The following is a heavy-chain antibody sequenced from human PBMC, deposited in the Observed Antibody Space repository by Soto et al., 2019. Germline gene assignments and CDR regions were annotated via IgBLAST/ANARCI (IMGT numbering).Heavy chain of an antibody. CDR3: ARRKPDDSSGYHNYFDF. J-gene: IGHJ4*02. CDR1: GGSINSGDCY. D-gene: IGHD3-22*01. CDR2: IYHSGST. Sequence: PSETMSLTCSVAGGSINSGDCYWSCFRQPPGKGLEWIGYIYHSGSTYFIYHSGNTYYNPSLESRVTISVDTSKNQFSLKLSSVTAADTAVYFCARRKPDDSSGYHNYFDFWGQGIRVTVSS. V-gene: IGHV4-30-4*01.